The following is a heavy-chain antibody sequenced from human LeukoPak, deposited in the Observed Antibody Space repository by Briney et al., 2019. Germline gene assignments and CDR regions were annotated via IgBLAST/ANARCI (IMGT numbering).Heavy chain of an antibody. CDR1: GFTFSSYR. CDR3: AKGVYGAFDI. Sequence: PGGSLSLSCAASGFTFSSYRMHWVRQAPGKGLEWVAFIRYNGSNKYYADSVKGRFTISRDNSKNTLYLQMSSLRAEDTAVYYCAKGVYGAFDIWGQGTMVTVSS. V-gene: IGHV3-30*02. D-gene: IGHD2-8*01. J-gene: IGHJ3*02. CDR2: IRYNGSNK.